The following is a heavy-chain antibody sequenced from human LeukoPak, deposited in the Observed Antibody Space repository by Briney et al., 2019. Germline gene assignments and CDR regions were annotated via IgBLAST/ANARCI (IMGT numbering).Heavy chain of an antibody. CDR2: IRYDGSNK. D-gene: IGHD3-10*01. V-gene: IGHV3-30*02. CDR1: GFTFSSYG. Sequence: PGGSLRLSCAASGFTFSSYGMHWVRQAPGKGLEWVAFIRYDGSNKYYADSVKGRFTISRDNSKNTLYLQMNSLRAEDTAVYYCAKEQGWFGECSTYWGQGTLVTVSS. CDR3: AKEQGWFGECSTY. J-gene: IGHJ4*02.